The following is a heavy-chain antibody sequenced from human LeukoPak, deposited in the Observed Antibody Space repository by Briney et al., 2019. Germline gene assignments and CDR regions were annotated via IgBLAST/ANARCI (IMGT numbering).Heavy chain of an antibody. Sequence: PGGSLRLSCEASGFTFDLYWMIWVRQAPGKGLEWVANIKQEGGEKYYVDSVKGRFTISRDNAKNSVSLEMNNLSPEDTAVYYCARDYTVVVAAMNFGMDVWGQGTTVTVSS. CDR3: ARDYTVVVAAMNFGMDV. CDR2: IKQEGGEK. CDR1: GFTFDLYW. V-gene: IGHV3-7*01. J-gene: IGHJ6*02. D-gene: IGHD2-21*02.